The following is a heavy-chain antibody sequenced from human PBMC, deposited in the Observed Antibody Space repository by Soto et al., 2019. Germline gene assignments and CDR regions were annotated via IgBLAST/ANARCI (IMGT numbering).Heavy chain of an antibody. Sequence: QVQLVQSGAEVKKPGASVRVSCKASGYTVTDYYMHWVRQAPGQGLEWMAWINPNTGDTKYDQKFQGRVTVTRDTSNRILYMELSSLRSDDTAIYYCARKSLYGSGSSFDFWGQGTLVTVSS. CDR3: ARKSLYGSGSSFDF. J-gene: IGHJ5*01. D-gene: IGHD3-10*01. CDR1: GYTVTDYY. V-gene: IGHV1-2*02. CDR2: INPNTGDT.